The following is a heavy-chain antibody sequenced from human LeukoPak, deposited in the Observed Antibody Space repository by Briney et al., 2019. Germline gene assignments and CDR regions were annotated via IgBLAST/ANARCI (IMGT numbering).Heavy chain of an antibody. CDR3: ASSRSGWIYFDY. V-gene: IGHV3-21*01. CDR1: GFTFSSYS. CDR2: ISSSSSYI. J-gene: IGHJ4*02. Sequence: GGSLRLSCAASGFTFSSYSMNWVRQAPGKGLEWVSSISSSSSYIYYADSVKGRFTISRDNAKNSLYLQMNSLRAEDTAVYYCASSRSGWIYFDYWGQGTLVTVSS. D-gene: IGHD6-19*01.